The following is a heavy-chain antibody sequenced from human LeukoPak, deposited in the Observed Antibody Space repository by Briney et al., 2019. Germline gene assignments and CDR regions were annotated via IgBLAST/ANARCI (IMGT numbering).Heavy chain of an antibody. CDR3: AREEGFYMDV. J-gene: IGHJ6*03. V-gene: IGHV3-48*03. CDR1: GFTFSSYE. Sequence: GGSLRLSCAASGFTFSSYEMNWVRQAPGKGLEWVSYISSSGSTIYYADSVKGRFTISRDNAKNSLYLQMNSLRAEDTAVYYCAREEGFYMDVWGKGTTVTISS. CDR2: ISSSGSTI.